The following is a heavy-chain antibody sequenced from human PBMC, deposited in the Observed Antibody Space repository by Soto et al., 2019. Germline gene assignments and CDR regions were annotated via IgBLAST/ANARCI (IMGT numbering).Heavy chain of an antibody. Sequence: GGSLRLSCAASGFTVSSNYMSWVRQAPGKGLEWVSVIYSGGSTYYADSVKGRFTISRDNSKNTLYLQMKSLRAEDTAVYYCASGVTAYVYYFAYRGQGTLVTVSS. D-gene: IGHD2-21*02. CDR2: IYSGGST. J-gene: IGHJ4*02. CDR3: ASGVTAYVYYFAY. V-gene: IGHV3-53*01. CDR1: GFTVSSNY.